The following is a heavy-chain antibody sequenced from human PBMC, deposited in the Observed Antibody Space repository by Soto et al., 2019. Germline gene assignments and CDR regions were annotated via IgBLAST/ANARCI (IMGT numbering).Heavy chain of an antibody. CDR3: ARDGRCSSTSCSSPNWFAP. D-gene: IGHD2-2*01. Sequence: QVQLQESGPGLVKPSQTLSLTCTVSGGSISSGDYYWSWIRQPPGKGLEWIGYIYYSGSTYYNPSLVTRVTISVDTSKNQFSLKLSSVTAADKAVYYCARDGRCSSTSCSSPNWFAPWGQGTLVTVSS. V-gene: IGHV4-30-4*01. CDR1: GGSISSGDYY. CDR2: IYYSGST. J-gene: IGHJ5*02.